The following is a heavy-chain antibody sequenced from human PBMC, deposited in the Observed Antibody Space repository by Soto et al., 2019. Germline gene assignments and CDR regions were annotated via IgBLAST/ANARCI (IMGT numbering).Heavy chain of an antibody. Sequence: QVQLVQSGAEVKKPGSSVKVSCKASGGTFSSYAISWVRQAPGQGLEWMGGIIPIFGTANYAQKFQGRVTITADEVASTAYKALSSPGSEDTGVYYCAGNGVRITVVRGAWDIHYWFDPWGQGTLVTVSS. CDR1: GGTFSSYA. CDR2: IIPIFGTA. D-gene: IGHD3-10*01. J-gene: IGHJ5*02. CDR3: AGNGVRITVVRGAWDIHYWFDP. V-gene: IGHV1-69*12.